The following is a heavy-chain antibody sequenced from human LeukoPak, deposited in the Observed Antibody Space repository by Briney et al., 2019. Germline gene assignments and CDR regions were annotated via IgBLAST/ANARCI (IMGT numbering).Heavy chain of an antibody. J-gene: IGHJ5*02. Sequence: GGSLRLSCAASGFTFSSYSMNWVRQAPGKGLEWVSSISSSSSSYIYYADSVKGRFTISRDNAKNSLYLQMNSLRAEDTAVYYCASYGLAYCGGDCYSDWFDPWGQGTLVTVSS. CDR3: ASYGLAYCGGDCYSDWFDP. CDR1: GFTFSSYS. D-gene: IGHD2-21*02. CDR2: ISSSSSSYI. V-gene: IGHV3-21*01.